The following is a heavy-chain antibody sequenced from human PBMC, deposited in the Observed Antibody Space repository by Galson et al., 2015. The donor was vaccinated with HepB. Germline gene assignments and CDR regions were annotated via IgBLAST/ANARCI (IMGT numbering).Heavy chain of an antibody. CDR3: ASTDSGSYYYYFDY. V-gene: IGHV1-46*03. Sequence: SVKVSCKASGYTFTSYYLHWVRQAPGQGLEWMGIINPSSGSTNYAQKFQGSVTMTRDTSTSTVYMELSSLRSEDTAVYYCASTDSGSYYYYFDYWGQRTLVTVSS. D-gene: IGHD1-26*01. J-gene: IGHJ4*02. CDR2: INPSSGST. CDR1: GYTFTSYY.